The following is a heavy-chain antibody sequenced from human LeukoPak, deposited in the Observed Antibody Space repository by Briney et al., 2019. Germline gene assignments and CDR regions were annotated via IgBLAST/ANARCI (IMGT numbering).Heavy chain of an antibody. CDR1: AYTFTIYD. CDR3: SSSWYNNPLHD. D-gene: IGHD6-13*01. J-gene: IGHJ4*02. Sequence: GSSVTVSFTASAYTFTIYDYNLIRQAQAQGLEWMGWMNLNSCNTGYAQKFQGRVTMTRNTSISTAYMELSSLRSEDTAVYYCSSSWYNNPLHDWGQGTLVTVSS. V-gene: IGHV1-8*02. CDR2: MNLNSCNT.